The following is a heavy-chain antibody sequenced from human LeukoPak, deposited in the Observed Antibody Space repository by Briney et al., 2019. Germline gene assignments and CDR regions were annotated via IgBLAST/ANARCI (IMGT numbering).Heavy chain of an antibody. V-gene: IGHV1-8*01. J-gene: IGHJ2*01. Sequence: ASVKVSCKASGYTFTSYDINWVRQATGQGLEWMGWMNPNSGNTGYAQKFQGRVTMTRNTSISTAYMELSSLRSEDTAVYYCARGPGFGWFGELLDLGGFDLWGRGTLVTVSS. D-gene: IGHD3-10*01. CDR1: GYTFTSYD. CDR3: ARGPGFGWFGELLDLGGFDL. CDR2: MNPNSGNT.